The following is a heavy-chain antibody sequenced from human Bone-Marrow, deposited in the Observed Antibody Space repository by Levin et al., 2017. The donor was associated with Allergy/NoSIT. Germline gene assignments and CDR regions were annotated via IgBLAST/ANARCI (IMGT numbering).Heavy chain of an antibody. CDR2: ISYDGSNK. J-gene: IGHJ4*02. CDR1: GFTFSSYG. D-gene: IGHD4-11*01. Sequence: PGGSLRLSCAASGFTFSSYGMHWVRQAPGKGLEWVAVISYDGSNKYYADSVKGRFTISRDNSQNTLYLEMNSLRAEDTAVYYCAKVRDYSNSPFDHWGQGTLVTVSS. CDR3: AKVRDYSNSPFDH. V-gene: IGHV3-30*18.